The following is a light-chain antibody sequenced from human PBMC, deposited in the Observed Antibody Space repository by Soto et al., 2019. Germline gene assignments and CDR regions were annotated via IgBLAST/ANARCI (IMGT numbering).Light chain of an antibody. J-gene: IGKJ2*01. CDR2: QAS. CDR3: QQYNSYQYT. V-gene: IGKV1-5*03. Sequence: DIQMTQSPSTLSASVGDRVTITCRASQSISSWLAWYQQKPWKAPKLLIYQASSLEGGIPSRFSRSGSETEFTLTISSLQPEDFATYYCQQYNSYQYTFGQGTKLEIK. CDR1: QSISSW.